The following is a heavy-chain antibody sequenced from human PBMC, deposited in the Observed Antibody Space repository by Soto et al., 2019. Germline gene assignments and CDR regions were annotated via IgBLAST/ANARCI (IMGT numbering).Heavy chain of an antibody. CDR3: GRDQSGIASYVDWFDS. J-gene: IGHJ5*01. V-gene: IGHV1-3*01. D-gene: IGHD3-10*02. CDR2: INAGNGNT. Sequence: ASVKVSCKASGYTFTSYGISWVRQAPGQGLEWMGWINAGNGNTKYSQKFQGRVTITRDTSATTAYMELSSLRYEDTAVYYCGRDQSGIASYVDWFDSWGQGTLVTVS. CDR1: GYTFTSYG.